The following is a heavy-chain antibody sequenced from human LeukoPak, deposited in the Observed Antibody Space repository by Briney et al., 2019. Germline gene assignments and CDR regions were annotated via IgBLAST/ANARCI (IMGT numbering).Heavy chain of an antibody. CDR3: ARRHVILGSGDALDI. CDR1: GGSISTSSFY. D-gene: IGHD3-16*02. J-gene: IGHJ3*02. Sequence: SDTLSLTCTVSGGSISTSSFYWGWIRQPPGKGLEWIGSIYYTGSISYNPSLKNRVTISVDTSKNQFSLKLSSLTAADTGVYYCARRHVILGSGDALDIWGQGKVVTVSS. V-gene: IGHV4-39*01. CDR2: IYYTGSI.